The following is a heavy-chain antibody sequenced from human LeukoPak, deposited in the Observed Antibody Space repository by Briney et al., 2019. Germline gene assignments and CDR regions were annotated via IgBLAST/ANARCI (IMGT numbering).Heavy chain of an antibody. J-gene: IGHJ5*02. Sequence: PSETLSLTCTVSGGSISSYYWSWIRQPPGKGLEWIGCIYYSGSTNYNPSLKSRVTISVDTSKNQFSLRLSSVTAADTAVYYCARRPSWGSRWFDPWGQGTLVTVSS. CDR1: GGSISSYY. CDR2: IYYSGST. D-gene: IGHD3-16*01. V-gene: IGHV4-59*01. CDR3: ARRPSWGSRWFDP.